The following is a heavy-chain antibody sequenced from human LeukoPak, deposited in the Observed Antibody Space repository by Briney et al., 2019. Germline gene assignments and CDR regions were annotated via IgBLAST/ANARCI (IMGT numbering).Heavy chain of an antibody. CDR1: GFTFSNHS. CDR2: ISRTGTTI. CDR3: ARMSGSRLPGY. J-gene: IGHJ4*02. D-gene: IGHD3-3*01. Sequence: GGSLRLSCAASGFTFSNHSMNWVRQAPGKGLEWVSYISRTGTTIYYADSVKGRFTISRDNAKNSLYLQMNSLRAEDTAVYYCARMSGSRLPGYWGQGTLVTVSS. V-gene: IGHV3-48*01.